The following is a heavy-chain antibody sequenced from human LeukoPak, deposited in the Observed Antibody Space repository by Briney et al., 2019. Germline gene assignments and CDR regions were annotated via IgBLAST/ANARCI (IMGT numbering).Heavy chain of an antibody. V-gene: IGHV1-69*05. CDR1: VGTFNSHA. CDR2: IIPILRSA. D-gene: IGHD1-7*01. J-gene: IGHJ3*02. CDR3: ARDRANIGTLLKAFDI. Sequence: GASVKVSCKASVGTFNSHAVSWVRQAPGQGLEWLGAIIPILRSANYAQKFQGRGTITTGESTRTVYMELRSLRNEDTAVYFCARDRANIGTLLKAFDIWGQGTMVTVSS.